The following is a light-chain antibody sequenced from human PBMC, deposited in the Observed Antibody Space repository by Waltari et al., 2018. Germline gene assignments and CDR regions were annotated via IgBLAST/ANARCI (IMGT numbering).Light chain of an antibody. CDR2: YDS. CDR1: NIGGKR. J-gene: IGLJ3*02. CDR3: QVWDDVTDSGV. Sequence: YVLTQPPSVSVDPGKTARLTCGGANIGGKRGNWYQQKPGQAPVLVMFYDSDRPSEIPERFSGSNSGNTAALTISWVEAGDEADYHCQVWDDVTDSGVFGGGTKLTVL. V-gene: IGLV3-21*04.